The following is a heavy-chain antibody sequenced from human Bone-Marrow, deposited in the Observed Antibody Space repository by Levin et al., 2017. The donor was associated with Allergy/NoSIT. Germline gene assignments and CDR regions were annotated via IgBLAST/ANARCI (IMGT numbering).Heavy chain of an antibody. Sequence: GGSLRLSCAASGFTFSSYGMHWVRQAPGKGLEWVAVISYDGSNKYYADSVKGRFTISRDNSKNTLYLQMNSLRAEDTAVYYCAKESPKPDILTGYYSPGPLGYFDLWGRGTLVTVSS. CDR2: ISYDGSNK. J-gene: IGHJ2*01. CDR3: AKESPKPDILTGYYSPGPLGYFDL. D-gene: IGHD3-9*01. V-gene: IGHV3-30*18. CDR1: GFTFSSYG.